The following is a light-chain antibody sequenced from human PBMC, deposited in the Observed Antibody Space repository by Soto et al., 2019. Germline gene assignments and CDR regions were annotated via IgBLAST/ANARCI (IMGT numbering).Light chain of an antibody. Sequence: DIVMTQSPATLSVSPGERHTLSCRASQSVNSNLAWYQQKPGQAPRLLIYDASTRATGIPARFSGSGSGTEFTLTISSLKYEDFEVYYCQQYHNWLTFGGGTKVDIK. V-gene: IGKV3-15*01. J-gene: IGKJ4*01. CDR2: DAS. CDR1: QSVNSN. CDR3: QQYHNWLT.